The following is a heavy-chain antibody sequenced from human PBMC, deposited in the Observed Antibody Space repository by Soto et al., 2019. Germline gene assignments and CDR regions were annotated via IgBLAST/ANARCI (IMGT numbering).Heavy chain of an antibody. CDR1: GYTFTGYY. Sequence: ASVKVSCKASGYTFTGYYMHWVRQAPGQGLEWMGWINPNSGGTNYAQKFQGRVTMTRDTSISTAYMELSRLRSDDTAVYYCARDPMERYSSPSYPGYWGQGTLVTVSS. CDR3: ARDPMERYSSPSYPGY. V-gene: IGHV1-2*02. D-gene: IGHD6-6*01. J-gene: IGHJ4*02. CDR2: INPNSGGT.